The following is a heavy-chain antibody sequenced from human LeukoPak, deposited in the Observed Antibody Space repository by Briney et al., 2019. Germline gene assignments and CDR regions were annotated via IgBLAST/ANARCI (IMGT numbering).Heavy chain of an antibody. CDR1: GFTFSSFS. Sequence: GGSLRLSCAATGFTFSSFSMHWVRQAPGKGLEWVAATSYDGSNKYYADSVKGRFTISRDNSKNTLYLQMNSLRTEDTAVYYCAKGRVGANGYYYYGMDVWGQGTTVTVSS. V-gene: IGHV3-30*18. CDR2: TSYDGSNK. J-gene: IGHJ6*02. CDR3: AKGRVGANGYYYYGMDV. D-gene: IGHD1-26*01.